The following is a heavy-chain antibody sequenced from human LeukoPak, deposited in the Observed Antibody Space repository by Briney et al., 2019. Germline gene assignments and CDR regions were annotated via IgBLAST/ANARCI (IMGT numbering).Heavy chain of an antibody. J-gene: IGHJ4*02. Sequence: GGSLRLSCAASGXTFSSYSMNWVRQAPGKGLEWVSSISSSSSYIYYADSVKGRFTISRDNAKNSLYLQMNSLRAEDTAVYYCARGEYSSGWYAYWGQGTLVTVSS. V-gene: IGHV3-21*01. CDR1: GXTFSSYS. CDR2: ISSSSSYI. CDR3: ARGEYSSGWYAY. D-gene: IGHD6-19*01.